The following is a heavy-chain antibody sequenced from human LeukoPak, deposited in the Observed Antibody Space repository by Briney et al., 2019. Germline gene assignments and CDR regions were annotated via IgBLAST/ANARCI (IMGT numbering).Heavy chain of an antibody. D-gene: IGHD2-8*01. Sequence: ASVKVSCKASGYTSTSYGISWVRQAPGQGLEWMGWISGNNDNTSFAQKFQGRVTMTTDTSTSTAYMELRSLRSDDTAVYYCARAPAYCTNGVCSKYYFDYWGQGTLVTVSS. CDR1: GYTSTSYG. V-gene: IGHV1-18*01. CDR2: ISGNNDNT. J-gene: IGHJ4*02. CDR3: ARAPAYCTNGVCSKYYFDY.